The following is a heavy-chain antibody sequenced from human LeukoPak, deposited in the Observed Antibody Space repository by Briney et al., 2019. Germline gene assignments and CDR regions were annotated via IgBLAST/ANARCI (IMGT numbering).Heavy chain of an antibody. Sequence: ETLSLTCTVSGGSISSYYWSWIRQPPGKGLEWVSVIYGGGSTYYADSVKGRFTISRDTPKNTLYLQMNSLRVEDTAVYYCASWPIGWYGEDSWGQGTLVTVSS. V-gene: IGHV3-53*01. CDR3: ASWPIGWYGEDS. CDR2: IYGGGST. CDR1: GGSISSYY. D-gene: IGHD6-19*01. J-gene: IGHJ4*02.